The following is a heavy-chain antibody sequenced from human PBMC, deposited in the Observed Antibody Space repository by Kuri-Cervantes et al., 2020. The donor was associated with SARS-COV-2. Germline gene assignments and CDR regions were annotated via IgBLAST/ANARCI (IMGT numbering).Heavy chain of an antibody. J-gene: IGHJ4*02. CDR3: ARAAEYYFDY. Sequence: SETLSLTCTVSGGSTSSSSYYGGWIRQPPGKGLEWIGSIYYSGSTYYNPSLKSRVTISVDTSKNQFSLKLSSVTAADTAVYYCARAAEYYFDYWGQGTLVTVSS. CDR2: IYYSGST. D-gene: IGHD6-25*01. V-gene: IGHV4-39*01. CDR1: GGSTSSSSYY.